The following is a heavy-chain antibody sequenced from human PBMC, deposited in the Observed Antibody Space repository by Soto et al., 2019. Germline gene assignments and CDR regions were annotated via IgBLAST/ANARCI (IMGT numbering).Heavy chain of an antibody. CDR1: GYRFTSYW. CDR2: IYPGDSDT. D-gene: IGHD1-26*01. J-gene: IGHJ3*02. CDR3: VGQAVLGATKSFDI. V-gene: IGHV5-51*01. Sequence: ESLKISCKGSGYRFTSYWIALVRQMPGKGLEWMGTIYPGDSDTRYSPPFQGQVTISADKSISTAYLQWSSLKASDTAMYYCVGQAVLGATKSFDIWGQGTMVTVPS.